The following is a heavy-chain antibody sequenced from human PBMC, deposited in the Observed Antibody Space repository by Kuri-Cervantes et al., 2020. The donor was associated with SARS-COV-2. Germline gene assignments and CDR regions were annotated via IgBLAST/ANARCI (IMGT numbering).Heavy chain of an antibody. CDR1: TLTFSDYA. CDR2: ISGSSDYT. CDR3: AKRFVVPTNGTDYFDY. V-gene: IGHV3-23*01. J-gene: IGHJ4*02. D-gene: IGHD3-10*01. Sequence: GGSLRLSCPASTLTFSDYAMSWVRQAPGKGLEWVSTISGSSDYTYYAESVDYAETVEGRFTISRDISKKTLYLQMHRLRAEDTAVYYCAKRFVVPTNGTDYFDYWGQGTLVTVSS.